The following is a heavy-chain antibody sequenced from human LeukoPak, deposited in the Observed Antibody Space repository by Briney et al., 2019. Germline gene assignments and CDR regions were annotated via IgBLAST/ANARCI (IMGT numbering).Heavy chain of an antibody. CDR3: AKGQGDSSGYYYYYYYGMDV. J-gene: IGHJ6*02. CDR1: GFTFSSYA. Sequence: PGGSLRLLCAASGFTFSSYAMSWVRQAPGKGLEWVSAISGSGGSTYYADSVKGRFTISRDNSKNTLYMQMNCLRAEDTAVYYCAKGQGDSSGYYYYYYYGMDVWGQGTTVTVSS. D-gene: IGHD3-22*01. V-gene: IGHV3-23*01. CDR2: ISGSGGST.